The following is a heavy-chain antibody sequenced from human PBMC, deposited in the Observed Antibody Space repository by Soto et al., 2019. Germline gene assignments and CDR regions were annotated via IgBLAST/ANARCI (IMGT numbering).Heavy chain of an antibody. D-gene: IGHD1-1*01. CDR1: GGTFRSYA. Sequence: QVHLVQSGAEVKKPGSSLKVSCTASGGTFRSYAVSWVRQAPGQGLEWVGGFIPLFGSTNYALDFQGRLTMSADESRTTFYMELSSLRSEDTAVHFCARGGHGDNSWSFDYWGQGTLVTVSS. V-gene: IGHV1-69*01. J-gene: IGHJ4*02. CDR3: ARGGHGDNSWSFDY. CDR2: FIPLFGST.